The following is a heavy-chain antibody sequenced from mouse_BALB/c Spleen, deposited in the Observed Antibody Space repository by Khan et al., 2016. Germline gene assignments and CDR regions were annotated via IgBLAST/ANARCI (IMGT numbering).Heavy chain of an antibody. CDR1: GDSITSGF. D-gene: IGHD2-3*01. V-gene: IGHV3-8*02. J-gene: IGHJ4*01. CDR2: VRYSGRT. Sequence: EVQLQESVPSLFKPSHTPSLTCSVTGDSITSGFWNWIRHFSGTKLEYMGYVRYSGRTYYIPSLTSRSPITRDTAKNQYYLQLNAVTTEDTATYCCERIYDDFYYAMDYWGQGSSGNVSS. CDR3: ERIYDDFYYAMDY.